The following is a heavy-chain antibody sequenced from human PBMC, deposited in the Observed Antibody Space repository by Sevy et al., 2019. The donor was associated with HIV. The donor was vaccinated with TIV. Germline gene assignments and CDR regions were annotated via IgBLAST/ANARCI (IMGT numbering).Heavy chain of an antibody. J-gene: IGHJ3*02. CDR2: IRSKAYGGTT. V-gene: IGHV3-49*03. CDR3: TREKYYYDSSGYYPGAFDI. CDR1: GFTFGDYA. D-gene: IGHD3-22*01. Sequence: GGSLRLSCTASGFTFGDYAMSWFRQAPGKGLECVGFIRSKAYGGTTEYAASVKGRFTISRDDSKSIAYLQMNSLKTEDTAVYYCTREKYYYDSSGYYPGAFDIWGQGTMVTVSS.